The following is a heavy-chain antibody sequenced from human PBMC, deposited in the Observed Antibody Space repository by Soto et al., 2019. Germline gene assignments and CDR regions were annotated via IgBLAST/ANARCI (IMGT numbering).Heavy chain of an antibody. CDR2: INAGNGNT. Sequence: QVQLVQSGAEVKKPGASVKVSCKASGYTFTSYAMHWVRQAPGQRLEWMGWINAGNGNTKYSQKFQGRVTITRDTSASTAYMELSSLRSEDTAVYYCARVPPTIPTFDPWGQGTLVTVSS. CDR1: GYTFTSYA. D-gene: IGHD1-1*01. CDR3: ARVPPTIPTFDP. J-gene: IGHJ5*02. V-gene: IGHV1-3*01.